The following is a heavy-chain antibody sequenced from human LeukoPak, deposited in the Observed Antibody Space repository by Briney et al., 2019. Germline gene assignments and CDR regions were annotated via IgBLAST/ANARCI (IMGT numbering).Heavy chain of an antibody. CDR2: FSRSGPDT. D-gene: IGHD6-13*01. J-gene: IGHJ4*02. CDR3: AKGSLGSWYYFDY. CDR1: GFTLGSSA. Sequence: GGSLRLSCAASGFTLGSSAMICVRQAPGKGPEWVSTFSRSGPDTYYADSVKGRFTIFRDNSKNTLYLQMNSLRAEDTAVYYCAKGSLGSWYYFDYWGQGTLVTVSS. V-gene: IGHV3-23*01.